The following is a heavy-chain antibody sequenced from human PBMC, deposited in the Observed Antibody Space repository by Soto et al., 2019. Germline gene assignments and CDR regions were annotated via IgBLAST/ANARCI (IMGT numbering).Heavy chain of an antibody. Sequence: YSVKVSCKASGGTFSSYAISWVRQAPGQGLEWMGGIIPIFGTANYAQKFQGRVTITADESTSTAYMELSSLRSEDTAVYYCARERGRAARPVYYYYGIEVWGPGTTVTGSS. CDR1: GGTFSSYA. J-gene: IGHJ6*02. CDR3: ARERGRAARPVYYYYGIEV. CDR2: IIPIFGTA. D-gene: IGHD6-6*01. V-gene: IGHV1-69*01.